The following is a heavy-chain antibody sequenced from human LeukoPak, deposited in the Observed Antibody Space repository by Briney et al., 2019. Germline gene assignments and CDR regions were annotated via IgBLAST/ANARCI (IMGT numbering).Heavy chain of an antibody. CDR2: IYYSGST. CDR1: GGSVSSGSYY. Sequence: SETLSLTCTVSGGSVSSGSYYWSWIRQPPGRGLEWIVYIYYSGSTNYNPSLKSRVTISVDTSKNQFSLKLSTVTAADTAVYYCASVDYVSFFDYWGQGTLVTVSS. D-gene: IGHD4-17*01. V-gene: IGHV4-61*01. CDR3: ASVDYVSFFDY. J-gene: IGHJ4*02.